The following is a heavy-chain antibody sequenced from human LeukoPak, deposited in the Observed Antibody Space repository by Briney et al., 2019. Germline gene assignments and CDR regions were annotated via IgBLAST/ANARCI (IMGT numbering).Heavy chain of an antibody. CDR1: GFTFSTYS. D-gene: IGHD6-13*01. V-gene: IGHV3-30*02. CDR2: IRYDGSNK. Sequence: GGSLRLSCAAYGFTFSTYSMNWVRQAPGKGLEWVAFIRYDGSNKYYADSVKGRFTISRDNSKNTLYLQMNSLRAEDTAVYYCAKTYSSSWYYFDYWGQGTLVTVSS. J-gene: IGHJ4*02. CDR3: AKTYSSSWYYFDY.